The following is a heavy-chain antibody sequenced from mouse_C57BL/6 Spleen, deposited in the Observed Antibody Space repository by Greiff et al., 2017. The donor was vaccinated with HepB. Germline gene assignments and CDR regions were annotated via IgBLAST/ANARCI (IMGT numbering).Heavy chain of an antibody. J-gene: IGHJ1*03. D-gene: IGHD2-3*01. CDR2: IDPNSGGT. Sequence: VQLQQPGAELVKPGASVKLSCKASGNTFTSYWIHWVKQRPGRGLEWIGRIDPNSGGTKYNEKFKSKATLTVDKPSSTAYMQLSSLTSEDSAVYYCAREEWLLRDWYFDVWGTGTTVTVSS. CDR1: GNTFTSYW. V-gene: IGHV1-72*01. CDR3: AREEWLLRDWYFDV.